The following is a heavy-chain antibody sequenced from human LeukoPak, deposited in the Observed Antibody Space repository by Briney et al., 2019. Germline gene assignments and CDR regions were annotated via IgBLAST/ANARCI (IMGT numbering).Heavy chain of an antibody. J-gene: IGHJ5*02. V-gene: IGHV1-69*01. CDR2: GTA. D-gene: IGHD3-22*01. Sequence: GTANYAQKFQGRVTITADESTSTAYMELSSLRSEDTAVYYCARASNTYYYDSSGYAFDPWGQGTLVTVSS. CDR3: ARASNTYYYDSSGYAFDP.